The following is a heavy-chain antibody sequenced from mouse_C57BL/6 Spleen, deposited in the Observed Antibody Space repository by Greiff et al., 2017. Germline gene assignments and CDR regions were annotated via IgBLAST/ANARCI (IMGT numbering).Heavy chain of an antibody. CDR2: INPGSGGT. V-gene: IGHV1-54*01. D-gene: IGHD1-1*01. CDR1: GYAFTNYL. Sequence: QVQLQQSGAELVRPGTSVKVSCKASGYAFTNYLIEWVKQRPGQGLAWIGVINPGSGGTNYNEKFKGKATLTADKSSSTAYMQLSSLTSEDSAVYFCARWVYYSDYWGQGTTLTVSS. J-gene: IGHJ2*01. CDR3: ARWVYYSDY.